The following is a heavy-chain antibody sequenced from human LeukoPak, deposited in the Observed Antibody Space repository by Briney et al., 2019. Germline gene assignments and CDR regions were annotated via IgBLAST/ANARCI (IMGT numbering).Heavy chain of an antibody. D-gene: IGHD6-13*01. CDR1: GYTFTNYG. J-gene: IGHJ5*02. CDR2: IIPIFGSA. V-gene: IGHV1-69*05. CDR3: ARLNKGSSSWYWGYNWFDP. Sequence: ASVKVSCKASGYTFTNYGFSWVRQAPGQGLEWMGWIIPIFGSANYAQRFQGRLTITTDESTSTAYMELSSLRSEDTAVYYCARLNKGSSSWYWGYNWFDPWGQGTLVTVSS.